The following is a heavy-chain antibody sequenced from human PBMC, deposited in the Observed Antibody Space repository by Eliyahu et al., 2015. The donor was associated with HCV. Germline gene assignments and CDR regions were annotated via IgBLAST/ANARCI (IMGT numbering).Heavy chain of an antibody. CDR1: GYTFTXYY. J-gene: IGHJ4*02. Sequence: QVQLVQSGAEVKKPGASVKVSCKAXGYTFTXYYMHWVRQAPGQGLEWMGIINPSGGSTSYAQKFQGRVTMTRDTSTSTVYMELSSLRSEDTAVYYCARCPPNRHGSGSCLDYWGQGTLVTVSS. CDR3: ARCPPNRHGSGSCLDY. D-gene: IGHD3-10*01. CDR2: INPSGGST. V-gene: IGHV1-46*01.